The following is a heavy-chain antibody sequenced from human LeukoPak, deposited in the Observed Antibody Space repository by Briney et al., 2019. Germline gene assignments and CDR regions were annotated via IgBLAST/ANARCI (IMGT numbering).Heavy chain of an antibody. Sequence: PSETLSLTCTVSGGSISSGDYYWSWIRQPPGKGLEWIGYIYYSGSTYYNPFLKSRVTISVDRSKNQFSLKLSSVTAADTAVYYCARSYSSSWHYFDYWGQGTLVTVSS. J-gene: IGHJ4*02. D-gene: IGHD6-13*01. CDR1: GGSISSGDYY. CDR3: ARSYSSSWHYFDY. CDR2: IYYSGST. V-gene: IGHV4-30-4*01.